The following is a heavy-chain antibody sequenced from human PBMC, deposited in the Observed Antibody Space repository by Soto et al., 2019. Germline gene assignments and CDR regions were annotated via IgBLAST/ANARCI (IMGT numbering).Heavy chain of an antibody. CDR1: GGSISSGGYS. CDR3: ARGRGYSYGYYFDY. V-gene: IGHV4-30-2*01. CDR2: IYHSGST. D-gene: IGHD5-18*01. J-gene: IGHJ4*02. Sequence: SETLSLTCAVSGGSISSGGYSWSWIRQPPGKGLEWIGYIYHSGSTYYNPSLKSRVTISVDRSKNQFSLKLSSVTAADTAVYYCARGRGYSYGYYFDYWRQGTLVTVSS.